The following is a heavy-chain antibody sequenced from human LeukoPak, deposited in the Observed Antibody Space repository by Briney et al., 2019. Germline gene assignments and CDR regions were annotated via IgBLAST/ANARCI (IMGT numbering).Heavy chain of an antibody. CDR1: GGSISSYY. D-gene: IGHD3-3*01. CDR3: ARVGSGYYGGYFGY. Sequence: SETLSLTCTVSGGSISSYYWSWIRQPPGKGLEWIGYIYYSGSTNYNPSLKSRVTISVDTSKNQFSLKLSSVTAADTAVYYCARVGSGYYGGYFGYWGQGTLVTVSS. V-gene: IGHV4-59*01. J-gene: IGHJ4*02. CDR2: IYYSGST.